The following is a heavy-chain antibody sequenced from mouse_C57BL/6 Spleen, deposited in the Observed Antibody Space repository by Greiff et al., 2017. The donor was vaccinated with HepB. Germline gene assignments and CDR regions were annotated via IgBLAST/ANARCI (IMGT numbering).Heavy chain of an antibody. CDR1: GFTFSSYA. J-gene: IGHJ4*01. CDR2: ISSGGDYI. CDR3: TRDRRRDYYAMDY. V-gene: IGHV5-9-1*02. Sequence: EVKLVESGEGLVKPGGSLKLSCAASGFTFSSYAMSWVRQTPEKRLEWVAYISSGGDYIYYADTVKGRFTISRDNARNTRYLQMSSLKSEDTAMYYCTRDRRRDYYAMDYWGQGTSVTVSS.